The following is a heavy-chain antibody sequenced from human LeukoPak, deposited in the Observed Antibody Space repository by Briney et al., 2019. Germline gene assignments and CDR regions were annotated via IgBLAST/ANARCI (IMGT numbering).Heavy chain of an antibody. V-gene: IGHV3-7*01. J-gene: IGHJ4*02. CDR2: IHDDGRVT. Sequence: GGSLRLSCAASGFTFRNYGMHWVRQAPGKGLEWVANIHDDGRVTNYVDSVKGRFTISRDDARNSVYLQLNSLRAEDTALYYCARGRGWVDHWGQGTLVTVSS. CDR1: GFTFRNYG. CDR3: ARGRGWVDH. D-gene: IGHD3-16*01.